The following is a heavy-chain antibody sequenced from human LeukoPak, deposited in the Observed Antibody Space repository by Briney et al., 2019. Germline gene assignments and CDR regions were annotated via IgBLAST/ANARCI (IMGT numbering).Heavy chain of an antibody. CDR1: GGTICSYY. Sequence: KPSETLSFTCIVSGGTICSYYWSWIRQPPGKGLEWIGHIYYSGSTDYNPSLRSRVTISVDTSKNQFSLRLSSVTAADTAVYYCARDRSDGSGYYGYSFGYWPRGTLVSVSS. J-gene: IGHJ4*02. V-gene: IGHV4-59*01. CDR3: ARDRSDGSGYYGYSFGY. D-gene: IGHD3-22*01. CDR2: IYYSGST.